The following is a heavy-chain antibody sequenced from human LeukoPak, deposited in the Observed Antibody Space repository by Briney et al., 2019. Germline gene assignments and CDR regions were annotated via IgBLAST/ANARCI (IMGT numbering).Heavy chain of an antibody. CDR1: GYTFNTYS. Sequence: ASVKVSCKASGYTFNTYSITWVRQAPGQGLEWVGWVNAKTGNPTYAQGFTGRFVFSLDTSVSTAYLQISSLKAEDTAVYYCAREVLRFDYWGQGTLVTVSS. CDR3: AREVLRFDY. J-gene: IGHJ4*02. V-gene: IGHV7-4-1*02. CDR2: VNAKTGNP.